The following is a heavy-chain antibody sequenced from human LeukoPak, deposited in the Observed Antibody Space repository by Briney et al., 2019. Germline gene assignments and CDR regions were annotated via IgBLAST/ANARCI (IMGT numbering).Heavy chain of an antibody. V-gene: IGHV3-30-3*01. CDR1: GFTFRSYG. CDR2: ISYDGTNK. Sequence: GGSLRLSCAASGFTFRSYGMHWVRQAPGKGLEWVTVISYDGTNKYYADSVKGRFTISRDNSKGMVYLQMNSLRAEDTAVYYCARDSMVRGATGPFFDYWGQGTLVTVSS. CDR3: ARDSMVRGATGPFFDY. J-gene: IGHJ4*02. D-gene: IGHD3-10*01.